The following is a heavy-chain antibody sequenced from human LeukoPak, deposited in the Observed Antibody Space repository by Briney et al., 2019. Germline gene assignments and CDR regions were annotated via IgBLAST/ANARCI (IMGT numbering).Heavy chain of an antibody. CDR3: ARVRRREVAVAGIFDY. Sequence: SETLSLTCTVSGGSISSYYWSWIRQPPGKGLEWIGYIYYSGSTNYNPPLKSRVTISVDTSKNQFSLKLSSVTAADTAVYYRARVRRREVAVAGIFDYWGQGTLVTVSS. CDR1: GGSISSYY. V-gene: IGHV4-59*08. CDR2: IYYSGST. D-gene: IGHD6-19*01. J-gene: IGHJ4*02.